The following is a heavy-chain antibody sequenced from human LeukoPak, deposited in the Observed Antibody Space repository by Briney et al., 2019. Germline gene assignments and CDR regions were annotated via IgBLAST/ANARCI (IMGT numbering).Heavy chain of an antibody. CDR2: IYYSGST. V-gene: IGHV4-59*01. Sequence: SETLSLTCTVSGGSISSYYWSWIRQPPGKGLEWIGYIYYSGSTNYNPSLKSRVTISVDTSKNQFSLKLSSVTAADTAVYYCASSTSSSWYFGYFDYWGQGILVTVSS. D-gene: IGHD6-13*01. CDR1: GGSISSYY. CDR3: ASSTSSSWYFGYFDY. J-gene: IGHJ4*02.